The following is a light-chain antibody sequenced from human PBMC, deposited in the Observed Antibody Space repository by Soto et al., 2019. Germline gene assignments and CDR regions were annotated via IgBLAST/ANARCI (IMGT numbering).Light chain of an antibody. CDR1: QTISPY. V-gene: IGKV1-39*01. J-gene: IGKJ1*01. CDR3: QHYNSYSEA. CDR2: AAS. Sequence: DIQMTQSPSSLSASVGDRVTITCRASQTISPYLNWYQQKPGRAPTLLIFAASRLQSGVPSRFSGSGSGTDFTLTISSLQPEDFATYYCQHYNSYSEAFGQGTKVELK.